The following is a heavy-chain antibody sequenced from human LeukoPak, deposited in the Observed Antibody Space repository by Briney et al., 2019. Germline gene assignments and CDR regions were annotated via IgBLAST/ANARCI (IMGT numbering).Heavy chain of an antibody. CDR2: IIPIFGTA. CDR3: ARDRGLRELLNYYYYYMDV. J-gene: IGHJ6*03. V-gene: IGHV1-69*01. Sequence: GASVKVSCKASGGTFSSYAISWVRQAPGQELEWMGGIIPIFGTANYAQKFQGRVTITADESTSTAHMELSSLRSEDTAGYYCARDRGLRELLNYYYYYMDVWGKGTTVTVSS. D-gene: IGHD1-26*01. CDR1: GGTFSSYA.